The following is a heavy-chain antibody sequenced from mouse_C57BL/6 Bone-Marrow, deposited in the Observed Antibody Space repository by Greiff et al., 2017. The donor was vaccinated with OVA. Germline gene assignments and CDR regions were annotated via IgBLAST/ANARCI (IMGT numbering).Heavy chain of an antibody. CDR3: ASPMDY. V-gene: IGHV1-82*01. Sequence: VKLQQSGPELVKPGASVKISCKASGYAFSSSWMNWVKQRPGKGLEWIGRIYPGDGDTNYNGKFKGKATLTADKSSSTAYMQLSSLTSEDSAVYFCASPMDYWGQGTSVTVSS. J-gene: IGHJ4*01. CDR1: GYAFSSSW. CDR2: IYPGDGDT.